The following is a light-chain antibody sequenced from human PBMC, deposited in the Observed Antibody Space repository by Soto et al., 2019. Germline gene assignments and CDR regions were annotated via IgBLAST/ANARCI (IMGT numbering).Light chain of an antibody. CDR3: QQYNSYSWT. CDR1: QSISSW. CDR2: DAS. V-gene: IGKV1-5*01. Sequence: DIQMTQSPSTLSASVGDRVTITCRASQSISSWLAWYQQKPGKATKLLIYDASSLESGVPSRFSGSESGTEFTVTISSLQPDDFATYYCQQYNSYSWTFGQGTKVEIK. J-gene: IGKJ1*01.